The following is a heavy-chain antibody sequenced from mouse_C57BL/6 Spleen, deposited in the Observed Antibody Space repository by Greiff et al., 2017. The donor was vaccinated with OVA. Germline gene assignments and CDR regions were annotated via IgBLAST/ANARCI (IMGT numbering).Heavy chain of an antibody. V-gene: IGHV1-52*01. D-gene: IGHD2-3*01. CDR2: IDPSDSET. Sequence: VKLQQPGAELVRPGSSVKLSCKASGYTFTSYWMHWVKQRPIQGLEWIGNIDPSDSETHYNQKFKDKATLTVDKSSSTAYMQLSSLTSEDSAVYYGARSSDGYYFDYWGQGTTLTVSS. CDR1: GYTFTSYW. CDR3: ARSSDGYYFDY. J-gene: IGHJ2*01.